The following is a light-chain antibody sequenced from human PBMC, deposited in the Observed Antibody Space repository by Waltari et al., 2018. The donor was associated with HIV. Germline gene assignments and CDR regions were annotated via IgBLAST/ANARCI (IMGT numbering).Light chain of an antibody. J-gene: IGKJ2*01. CDR3: MQETHWPPYT. V-gene: IGKV2-30*02. CDR2: KVS. CDR1: QSLVHSDGNTY. Sequence: DVVMTQSPLSLPVTLGQPASISCRSSQSLVHSDGNTYLNWFQQRPGQSPRRLIYKVSNRASGVPDRFSGSGSGTDFTLRITGVEAEDVGVYYCMQETHWPPYTFGQGTKLEIK.